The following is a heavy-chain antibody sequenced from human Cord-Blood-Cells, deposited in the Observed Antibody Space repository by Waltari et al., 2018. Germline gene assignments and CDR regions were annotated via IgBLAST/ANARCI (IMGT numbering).Heavy chain of an antibody. V-gene: IGHV4-34*01. CDR3: ASLNFIAANFDY. CDR2: INHSGST. Sequence: QVQLQQWGAGLLKPSETLSLTGAVYGGSFSGYYWIWIRQPPGQGLEWIGEINHSGSTNYNPSLKSRVTISVDTSKNQFSLKLSSVTAADTAVYYCASLNFIAANFDYWGQGTLVTVSS. D-gene: IGHD6-6*01. J-gene: IGHJ4*02. CDR1: GGSFSGYY.